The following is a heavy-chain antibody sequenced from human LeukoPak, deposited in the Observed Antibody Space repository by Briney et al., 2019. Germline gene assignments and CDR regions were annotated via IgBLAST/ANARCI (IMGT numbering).Heavy chain of an antibody. J-gene: IGHJ4*02. CDR3: ARGLGLASFYFDY. CDR2: INHSGST. CDR1: GGSFSGYY. D-gene: IGHD3-16*01. Sequence: SETLSLTCAVYGGSFSGYYWSWIRQPPGKGLEWIGEINHSGSTNYNPSLKSRVTISVDTSKNQFSLKLSSVTAADTAVYYCARGLGLASFYFDYWGQGTLVTVSS. V-gene: IGHV4-34*01.